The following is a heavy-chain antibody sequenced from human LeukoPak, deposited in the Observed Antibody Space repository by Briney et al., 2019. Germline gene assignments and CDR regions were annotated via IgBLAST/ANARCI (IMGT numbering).Heavy chain of an antibody. CDR2: INHSGST. J-gene: IGHJ6*02. V-gene: IGHV4-34*01. Sequence: SETLSLTCAVYGGSFSGYYWSWIRQPPGKGLEWIGEINHSGSTNYNPSLKSRVTISVDTSKNLFSLKLSSVTAADTAVYYRAREGRYCSGGSCYYYYGMDVWGQGTTVTVSS. CDR3: AREGRYCSGGSCYYYYGMDV. D-gene: IGHD2-15*01. CDR1: GGSFSGYY.